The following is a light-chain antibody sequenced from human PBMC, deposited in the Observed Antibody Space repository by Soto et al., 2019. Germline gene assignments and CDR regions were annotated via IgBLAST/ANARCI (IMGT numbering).Light chain of an antibody. CDR1: SSDVGDYNY. J-gene: IGLJ1*01. Sequence: QSALTQPASVSGSPGQSITISCTGTSSDVGDYNYVSWHQQCPGKAPKLMIYEVSNRPSGVSNRFSGSKSGNTASLTISGLQAEDEADYYCSSFTSSSPYVFGTGTKLTVL. V-gene: IGLV2-14*01. CDR2: EVS. CDR3: SSFTSSSPYV.